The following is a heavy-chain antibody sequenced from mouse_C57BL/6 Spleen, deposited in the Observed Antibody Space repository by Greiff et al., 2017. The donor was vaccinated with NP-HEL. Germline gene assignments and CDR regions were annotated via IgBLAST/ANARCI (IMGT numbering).Heavy chain of an antibody. V-gene: IGHV1-55*01. CDR2: IYPGSGST. CDR1: GYTFTSYW. D-gene: IGHD2-5*01. CDR3: ARGTYYSNYVAWFAY. J-gene: IGHJ3*01. Sequence: QVQLQQPGAELVKPGASVKMSCKASGYTFTSYWITWVKQRPGQGLEWIGDIYPGSGSTNYNEKFKSKATLTVDTSSSTAYMQLSSMTSEDSAVYYCARGTYYSNYVAWFAYWGQGTLVTVSA.